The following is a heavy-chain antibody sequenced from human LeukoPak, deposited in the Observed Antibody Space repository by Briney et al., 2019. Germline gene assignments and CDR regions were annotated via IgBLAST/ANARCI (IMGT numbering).Heavy chain of an antibody. CDR1: GFSFSNAW. D-gene: IGHD3-22*01. V-gene: IGHV3-15*01. CDR3: ARGSISDDSSDFDH. CDR2: IKTKTVPGTT. Sequence: GGSLRHSCAASGFSFSNAWMNWVRQAPGKGLQWVGRIKTKTVPGTTEYAAPVKGRFTISRDDSKNTPYLQMNSLKTEDTAVYYCARGSISDDSSDFDHWGQGTLVTVSS. J-gene: IGHJ4*02.